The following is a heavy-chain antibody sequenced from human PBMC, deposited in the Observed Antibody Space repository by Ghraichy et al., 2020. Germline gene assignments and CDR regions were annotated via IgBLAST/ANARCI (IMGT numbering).Heavy chain of an antibody. CDR1: GGSISSRSYY. J-gene: IGHJ4*02. D-gene: IGHD2-2*01. Sequence: SQTLSLTCTVSGGSISSRSYYWGRIRQPPGKGLEWIGSINYSEDTYYNPSLKSRVTISVDTSKNQFSLRLSSVTAADTAVYYCARLPIVVVPAVGFDYWGQGTLVTVSS. CDR3: ARLPIVVVPAVGFDY. V-gene: IGHV4-39*01. CDR2: INYSEDT.